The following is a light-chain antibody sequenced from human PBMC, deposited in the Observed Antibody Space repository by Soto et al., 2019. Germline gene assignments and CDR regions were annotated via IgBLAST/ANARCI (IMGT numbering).Light chain of an antibody. CDR3: QQYYSYHTWT. J-gene: IGKJ1*01. Sequence: AIRMTQSPSSFSASTGDRVTLPCRASQGISSYLAWYQQKPGKAPKLLIYAASTLQSGVPSRFSGSGSWTDFTLTISCLQSEDFATYYCQQYYSYHTWTFGQGTNVEIK. CDR1: QGISSY. V-gene: IGKV1-8*01. CDR2: AAS.